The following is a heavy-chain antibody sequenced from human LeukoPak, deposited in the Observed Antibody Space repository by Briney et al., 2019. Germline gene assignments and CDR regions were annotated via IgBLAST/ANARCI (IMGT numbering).Heavy chain of an antibody. V-gene: IGHV3-23*01. CDR3: ARGLERRLFLDY. CDR2: ISGSGGST. D-gene: IGHD1-1*01. CDR1: GFTFSSYA. Sequence: PGGSLRLSCAASGFTFSSYAMSWVRQAPGKGLEWVSAISGSGGSTYYADSVKGRFTISRDNSKNTLYLQMNSLRAEDTAVYYCARGLERRLFLDYWGQGTLVTVSS. J-gene: IGHJ4*02.